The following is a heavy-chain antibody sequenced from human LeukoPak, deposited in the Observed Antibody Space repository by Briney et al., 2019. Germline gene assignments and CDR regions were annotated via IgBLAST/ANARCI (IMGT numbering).Heavy chain of an antibody. CDR3: ARDFKGGYYDSSGYYRDYWYYDL. D-gene: IGHD3-22*01. Sequence: GGSLRLSCASSGFTYSSYEMNWVRPAPGKGVERVSYISSSGSTIYYADTGKGRFTISSDNAKNSLYLQMNSLSAEDTAVYYCARDFKGGYYDSSGYYRDYWYYDLWGRGTLVTVSA. V-gene: IGHV3-48*03. CDR1: GFTYSSYE. CDR2: ISSSGSTI. J-gene: IGHJ2*01.